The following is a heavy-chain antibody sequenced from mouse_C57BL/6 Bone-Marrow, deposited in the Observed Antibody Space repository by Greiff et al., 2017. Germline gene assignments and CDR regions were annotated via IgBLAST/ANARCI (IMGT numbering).Heavy chain of an antibody. CDR2: IDPETGGT. D-gene: IGHD1-1*01. V-gene: IGHV1-15*01. CDR3: TRWGIYYYGSSYLAY. J-gene: IGHJ3*01. Sequence: QVQLQQSGAELVRPGASVTLSCKASGYTFTDYEMHWVKQTPVHGLEWIGAIDPETGGTASNQKFKGKAILTADKSSSTAYMELRSLTSEDSADYYCTRWGIYYYGSSYLAYWCQGTLVTVSA. CDR1: GYTFTDYE.